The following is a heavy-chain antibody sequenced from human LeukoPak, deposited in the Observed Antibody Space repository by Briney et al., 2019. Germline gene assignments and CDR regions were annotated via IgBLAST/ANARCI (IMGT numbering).Heavy chain of an antibody. CDR1: GFTFSSYA. J-gene: IGHJ2*01. V-gene: IGHV3-23*01. CDR3: AKDRGYGVSYWYFDL. Sequence: PGGSLRLSCAASGFTFSSYAMSWVRQAPGKGLEWVSSISGSGGSTYYADSVKGRFTISRDNSKNTLYLQMNSLRAEDTAVYYWAKDRGYGVSYWYFDLWGRGTLVTVSS. D-gene: IGHD5-12*01. CDR2: ISGSGGST.